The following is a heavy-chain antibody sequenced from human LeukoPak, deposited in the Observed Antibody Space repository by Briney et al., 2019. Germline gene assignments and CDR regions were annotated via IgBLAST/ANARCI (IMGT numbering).Heavy chain of an antibody. CDR1: RFTFSDSY. J-gene: IGHJ4*02. Sequence: GGSLRLCCAASRFTFSDSYMTWIRQAPGKGLELLSYISGSGTIVNYIDSVRGRFTISRDNAKNSLYLQMNSLRVEDTAVYYCSRDPRLNDYWGQGTLVTVSS. CDR2: ISGSGTIV. V-gene: IGHV3-11*01. CDR3: SRDPRLNDY.